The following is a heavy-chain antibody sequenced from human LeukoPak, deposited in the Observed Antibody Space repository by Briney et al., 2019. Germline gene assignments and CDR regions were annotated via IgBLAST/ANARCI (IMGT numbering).Heavy chain of an antibody. V-gene: IGHV3-21*01. Sequence: PGGSLRLSCAASGFTFSSYSMNWVRQAPGKGLEWVSSISSSSSYIYYADSVKGRFTISRDNAKNSLYLQVNSLRAEDTAVYYCARDNSGYCSGGSCYSFDYWGQGTLVTVSS. CDR2: ISSSSSYI. CDR3: ARDNSGYCSGGSCYSFDY. CDR1: GFTFSSYS. D-gene: IGHD2-15*01. J-gene: IGHJ4*02.